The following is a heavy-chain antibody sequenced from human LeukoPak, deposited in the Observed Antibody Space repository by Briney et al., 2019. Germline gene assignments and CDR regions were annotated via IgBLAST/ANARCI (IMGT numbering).Heavy chain of an antibody. Sequence: ASVKVSCKASGYTFTDYYMHWVRQAPGQGLEWMGWINPNGGDTNYAQNFQGRVTMTRDTSINTAYVEVSRLRSDDTALYYCARDRIAAPDDFDYWGQGTPVTVSS. J-gene: IGHJ4*02. D-gene: IGHD6-13*01. CDR3: ARDRIAAPDDFDY. CDR1: GYTFTDYY. CDR2: INPNGGDT. V-gene: IGHV1-2*02.